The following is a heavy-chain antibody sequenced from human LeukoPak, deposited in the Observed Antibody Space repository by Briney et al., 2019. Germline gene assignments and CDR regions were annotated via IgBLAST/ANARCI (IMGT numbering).Heavy chain of an antibody. J-gene: IGHJ4*02. Sequence: PGGSLRLSCAASGFTFSSYWMSWVRQAPGKGLEWVANIKQDGSEEYYVDSVKGRFTISRDNAKNSLYLQMNSLRAEDTAVYYCARRRGVATTRGNYYFDYWGQGTLVTVSS. CDR2: IKQDGSEE. V-gene: IGHV3-7*01. D-gene: IGHD5-12*01. CDR3: ARRRGVATTRGNYYFDY. CDR1: GFTFSSYW.